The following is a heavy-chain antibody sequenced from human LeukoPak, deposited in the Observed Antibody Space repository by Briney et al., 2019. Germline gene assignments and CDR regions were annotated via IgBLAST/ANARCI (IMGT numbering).Heavy chain of an antibody. D-gene: IGHD1-26*01. CDR1: GYTFTGYY. Sequence: ASVKVSCKASGYTFTGYYMHWVRQAPGQGLEWMGRINPNSGGTNYAQKFQGRVTMTRDTSISTAYMELSRLRSDDTAVYYCARDSYIGSSGSYRGLAYWGQGTLVTVSS. CDR2: INPNSGGT. V-gene: IGHV1-2*06. J-gene: IGHJ4*02. CDR3: ARDSYIGSSGSYRGLAY.